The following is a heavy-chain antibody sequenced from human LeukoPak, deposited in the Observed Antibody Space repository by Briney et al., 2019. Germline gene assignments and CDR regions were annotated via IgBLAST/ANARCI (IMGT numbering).Heavy chain of an antibody. D-gene: IGHD4-17*01. CDR2: ISSIGST. V-gene: IGHV4-59*11. J-gene: IGHJ3*01. Sequence: SETLSLNCSVSDDSFSTHYWTWIRHPPGKGLEWIGYISSIGSTNYNPSLKSRVTITVDTSKKQFSLKMTSVTPADTAVYYCARDPTTVTKGFDVWGQGTMVTVSS. CDR1: DDSFSTHY. CDR3: ARDPTTVTKGFDV.